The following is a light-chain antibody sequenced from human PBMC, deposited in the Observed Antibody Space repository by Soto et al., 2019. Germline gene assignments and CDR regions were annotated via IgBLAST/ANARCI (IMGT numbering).Light chain of an antibody. J-gene: IGLJ1*01. CDR2: DVS. CDR3: CSYAGSYTYG. V-gene: IGLV2-11*01. CDR1: SSDVGGYNY. Sequence: QSALTQPRSVSGSPGQSVTISCTGTSSDVGGYNYVSWYQRHPGKAPKLMIYDVSKRPSGVPDRFSGSKSGNTATLTISGLQAEDEADYYCCSYAGSYTYGFGTGTKVTVL.